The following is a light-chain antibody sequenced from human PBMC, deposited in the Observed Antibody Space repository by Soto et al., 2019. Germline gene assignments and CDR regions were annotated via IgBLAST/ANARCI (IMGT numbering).Light chain of an antibody. CDR3: QASATPEIL. J-gene: IGKJ1*01. CDR2: DTS. V-gene: IGKV3D-20*02. CDR1: QSLTNSF. Sequence: MGLAQAGGTLSLSPGERATLSCRASQSLTNSFIAWYQQKPGQAPRILIYDTSSRATGIPDRFSGSGSGTDFPLTISRLEPEDFALFFCQASATPEILFAQGAKV.